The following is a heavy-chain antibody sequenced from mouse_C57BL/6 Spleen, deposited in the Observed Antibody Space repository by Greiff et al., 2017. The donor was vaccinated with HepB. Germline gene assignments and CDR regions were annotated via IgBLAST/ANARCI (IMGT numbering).Heavy chain of an antibody. CDR2: ISSGSSTI. D-gene: IGHD1-1*01. J-gene: IGHJ4*01. Sequence: EVQRVESGGGLVKPGGSLKLSCAASGFTFSDYGMHWVRQAPEKGLEWVAYISSGSSTIYYADTVKGRFTISRDNAKNTLFLQMTSLRSEDTAMYYCAKRVYYGSSFSYAMDYWGQGTSVTVSS. V-gene: IGHV5-17*01. CDR3: AKRVYYGSSFSYAMDY. CDR1: GFTFSDYG.